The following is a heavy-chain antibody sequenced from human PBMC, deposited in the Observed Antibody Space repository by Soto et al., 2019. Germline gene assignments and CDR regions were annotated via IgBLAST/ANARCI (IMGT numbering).Heavy chain of an antibody. V-gene: IGHV3-23*01. CDR3: AKNQERELPRVIDF. D-gene: IGHD1-7*01. CDR2: ISGSGGSGRG. J-gene: IGHJ4*02. CDR1: GFSFRKYA. Sequence: EVQLLESGGGLVQPGGSLRLSCVGSGFSFRKYAMNWVRQAPGKGLEWVSGISGSGGSGRGFYADSVRGRFTISRDRSKNTLYLQMSSLRAEDTALYYCAKNQERELPRVIDFWGQGTLVTVSS.